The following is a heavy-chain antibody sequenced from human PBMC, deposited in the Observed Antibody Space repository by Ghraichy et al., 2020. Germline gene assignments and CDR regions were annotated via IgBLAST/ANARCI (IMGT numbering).Heavy chain of an antibody. J-gene: IGHJ6*03. Sequence: GGSLRLSCAASGFTFSSYSMNWVRQAPGKGLEWVSSISSSSSYIYYADSVKGRFTISRDNAKNSLYLQMNSLSAEDTAVYYCARETSGYSAEGIYMDVWGKGTTVTVSS. D-gene: IGHD5-18*01. CDR1: GFTFSSYS. CDR3: ARETSGYSAEGIYMDV. CDR2: ISSSSSYI. V-gene: IGHV3-21*01.